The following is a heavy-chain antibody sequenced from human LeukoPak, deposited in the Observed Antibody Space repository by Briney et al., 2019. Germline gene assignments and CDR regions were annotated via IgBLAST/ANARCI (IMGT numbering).Heavy chain of an antibody. CDR3: ARQAIAAAVPIDP. CDR1: GGSISSYC. Sequence: SETLSLTCTVSGGSISSYCWSWIRQPPAKGQERIGYIYCSGNSNYNSSRTSRVTISIDTSNTQFSLSRRSLTAADTAVYYCARQAIAAAVPIDPWGQGTLVTVSS. CDR2: IYCSGNS. D-gene: IGHD6-13*01. J-gene: IGHJ5*02. V-gene: IGHV4-59*08.